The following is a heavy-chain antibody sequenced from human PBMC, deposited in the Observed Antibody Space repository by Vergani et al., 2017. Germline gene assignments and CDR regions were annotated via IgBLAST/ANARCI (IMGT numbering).Heavy chain of an antibody. Sequence: QVQLVESGGGVVQPGRSLRLSCAASGFTFSSYGMHWVRQAPGKGLEWVAVIWYDGSNKYYADSVKGRFTISRDNSKNTLYLQMNSLRAEDTAVYYCAREIMGQLVGSGWFDPWGQGTLVTVSS. D-gene: IGHD6-6*01. CDR1: GFTFSSYG. V-gene: IGHV3-33*01. CDR2: IWYDGSNK. J-gene: IGHJ5*02. CDR3: AREIMGQLVGSGWFDP.